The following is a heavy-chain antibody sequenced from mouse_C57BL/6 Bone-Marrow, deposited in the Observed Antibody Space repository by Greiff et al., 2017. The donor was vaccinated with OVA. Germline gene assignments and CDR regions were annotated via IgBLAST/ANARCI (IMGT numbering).Heavy chain of an antibody. D-gene: IGHD1-1*01. CDR2: IDPSDSYT. V-gene: IGHV1-59*01. Sequence: VQLQESGAELVRPGTSVKLSCKASGYTFTSYWMHWLKQRPRQGLEWIGVIDPSDSYTNYNQKFKGKATLTVDTSSSTAYMQLSSLTSEDSAVYYCARAHYYGSSYWGQGTLVTVSA. CDR1: GYTFTSYW. J-gene: IGHJ3*01. CDR3: ARAHYYGSSY.